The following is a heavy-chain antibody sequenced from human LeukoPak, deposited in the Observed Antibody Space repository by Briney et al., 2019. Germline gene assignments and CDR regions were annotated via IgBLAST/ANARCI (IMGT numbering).Heavy chain of an antibody. V-gene: IGHV4-30-4*01. Sequence: SETLSLTCTVSGGSINSGDYYWSWIRQPPGKGLEWIGYIYYSGSTYYNPSLKSRVTIYVDTSKNQFSLKLSSVTAADTAVYYCARSTELVPFDIWGQGTMVTVSS. J-gene: IGHJ3*02. CDR3: ARSTELVPFDI. CDR1: GGSINSGDYY. D-gene: IGHD6-13*01. CDR2: IYYSGST.